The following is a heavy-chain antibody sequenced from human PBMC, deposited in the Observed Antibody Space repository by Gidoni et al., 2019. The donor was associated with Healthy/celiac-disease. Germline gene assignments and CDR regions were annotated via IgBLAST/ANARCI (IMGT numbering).Heavy chain of an antibody. V-gene: IGHV3-15*01. Sequence: EVQLVESGGGLVKPGGSLRVSCVVSGITFSNAWMSWVRQAPGKGLEWVGRIKSKTDGGKTDYAAPVKGRFTISRDDSKNTLYLQMNSLKTEDTAVYYCTTVTTVGPIWGQGTMVTVSS. D-gene: IGHD4-17*01. CDR3: TTVTTVGPI. CDR1: GITFSNAW. J-gene: IGHJ3*02. CDR2: IKSKTDGGKT.